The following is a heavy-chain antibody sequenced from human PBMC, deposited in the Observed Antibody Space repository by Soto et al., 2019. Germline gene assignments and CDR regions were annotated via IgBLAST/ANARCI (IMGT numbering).Heavy chain of an antibody. Sequence: EVQLVESGGGLVQPGGSLRLSCAASEFTFSGRSVHWVRQAPGKGLVWVSGIDKVATDSTYADSVKGRFTSSSDNAKNTVYLQMNSLRVEVTAVYYCARGWFGPDVWGKGTGVTVSS. J-gene: IGHJ6*03. CDR1: EFTFSGRS. D-gene: IGHD3-10*01. CDR2: IDKVATDS. CDR3: ARGWFGPDV. V-gene: IGHV3-74*01.